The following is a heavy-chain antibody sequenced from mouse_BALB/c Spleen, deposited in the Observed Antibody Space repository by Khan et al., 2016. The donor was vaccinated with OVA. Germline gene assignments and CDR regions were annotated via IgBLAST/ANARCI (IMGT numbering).Heavy chain of an antibody. CDR2: ISYSGRT. Sequence: EVQLQESGPGLVNPSQSLSLTCTVTGYSITSDYAWNWIRQFPGNKLEWMGYISYSGRTNYNPSLKSRISITRDTSKNQVFLQLNSVTTEDTATYSCARSVTITTVVATDFDYWGQGTTLTVSS. V-gene: IGHV3-2*02. CDR1: GYSITSDYA. J-gene: IGHJ2*01. D-gene: IGHD1-1*01. CDR3: ARSVTITTVVATDFDY.